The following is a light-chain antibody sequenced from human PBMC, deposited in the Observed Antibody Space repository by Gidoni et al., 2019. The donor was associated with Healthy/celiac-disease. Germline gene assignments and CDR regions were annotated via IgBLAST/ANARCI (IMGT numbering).Light chain of an antibody. Sequence: QSALTQPASVSGTPGQSITISCTGTSSDVGGYNYVSWYQQHPGKSPKIMIYEVSNRHSGLPDRFSVYKSGNTASLTISVLQAEDDSDYYCSSYTSSSTLKVFGGGTKLTVL. CDR2: EVS. V-gene: IGLV2-14*01. CDR1: SSDVGGYNY. J-gene: IGLJ2*01. CDR3: SSYTSSSTLKV.